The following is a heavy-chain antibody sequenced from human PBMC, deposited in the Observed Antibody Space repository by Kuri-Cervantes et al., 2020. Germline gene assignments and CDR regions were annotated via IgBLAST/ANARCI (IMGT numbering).Heavy chain of an antibody. CDR2: ISYDGSNK. D-gene: IGHD3-22*01. CDR3: ARVHGYYDSSGVDY. Sequence: GGSLRLSCAASGFTFSSYAMHWVRQAPGKGLEWVAVISYDGSNKYYADSVKGRFTISRDNSKNTLYLQMNSLRAEDTAVYYCARVHGYYDSSGVDYWGQGTLVTVSS. CDR1: GFTFSSYA. J-gene: IGHJ4*02. V-gene: IGHV3-30-3*01.